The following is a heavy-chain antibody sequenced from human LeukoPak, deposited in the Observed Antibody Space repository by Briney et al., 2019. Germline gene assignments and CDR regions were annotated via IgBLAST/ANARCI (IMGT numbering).Heavy chain of an antibody. D-gene: IGHD2-2*01. Sequence: SETLSLTCTVSGGSISSGDYYWSWIRQPPGKGLEWIGYIYYSGSTYYNPSLKSRVTISVDTSKNQFSLKLSSVTAADTAVYYCARDAILYGMDVWGQGTTVTVPS. CDR1: GGSISSGDYY. CDR2: IYYSGST. J-gene: IGHJ6*02. CDR3: ARDAILYGMDV. V-gene: IGHV4-30-4*01.